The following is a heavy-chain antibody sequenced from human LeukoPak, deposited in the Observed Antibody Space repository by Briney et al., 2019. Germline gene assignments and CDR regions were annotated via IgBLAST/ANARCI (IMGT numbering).Heavy chain of an antibody. CDR3: ARHSKSGSDWSFDY. D-gene: IGHD1-1*01. V-gene: IGHV4-59*08. CDR2: IYYTGIT. Sequence: SGTLSLTCTVSGGSISSYFWSWIRQPPGKGVEGRGYIYYTGITNYNPSLKSRVTISLYTSKNQFSLKLSSVTAADTAVYYCARHSKSGSDWSFDYWGQGTLVTVSS. J-gene: IGHJ4*02. CDR1: GGSISSYF.